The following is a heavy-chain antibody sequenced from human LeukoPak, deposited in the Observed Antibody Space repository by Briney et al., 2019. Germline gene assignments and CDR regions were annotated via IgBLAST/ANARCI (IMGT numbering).Heavy chain of an antibody. CDR2: IYHSGST. J-gene: IGHJ4*02. Sequence: SETLSLTCTVSGGSISSYYWSWLRQPPGKGLEWIGSIYHSGSTYYNPSLKSRVTISVDTSKNQFSLKLSSVTAADTAVYYCATKTMVRGVINYWGQGTLVTVSS. D-gene: IGHD3-10*01. V-gene: IGHV4-59*04. CDR1: GGSISSYY. CDR3: ATKTMVRGVINY.